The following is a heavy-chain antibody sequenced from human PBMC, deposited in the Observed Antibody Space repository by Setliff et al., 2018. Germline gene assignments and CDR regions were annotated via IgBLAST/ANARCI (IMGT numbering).Heavy chain of an antibody. CDR1: GGSISRSSYY. CDR3: AKFGPLDLTGDWAFDN. CDR2: MYYSGST. V-gene: IGHV4-39*07. J-gene: IGHJ4*02. Sequence: SETLSLTCTVSGGSISRSSYYWGWIRQSPGKGLEWIGSMYYSGSTNYNPSLKSRVTISVDTSKKQFSLKLSSVTAADTAVYYCAKFGPLDLTGDWAFDNWGQGTLVTVSS. D-gene: IGHD7-27*01.